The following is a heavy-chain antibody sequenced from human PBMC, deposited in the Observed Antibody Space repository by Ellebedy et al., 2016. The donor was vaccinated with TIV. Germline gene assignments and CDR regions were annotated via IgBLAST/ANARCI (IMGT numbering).Heavy chain of an antibody. CDR2: IYWDDDK. J-gene: IGHJ4*02. CDR3: AHSYYARSAYTYFDY. D-gene: IGHD3-22*01. V-gene: IGHV2-5*02. CDR1: GFSLSTSGVG. Sequence: SGPTLVKPTQTLTLTCTFSGFSLSTSGVGVGWIRQPPGKALEWLTLIYWDDDKRYSPSLKNRLTITKDTSKNQVVLSMTNMDPVDTATYYCAHSYYARSAYTYFDYWGQGTLVTVSS.